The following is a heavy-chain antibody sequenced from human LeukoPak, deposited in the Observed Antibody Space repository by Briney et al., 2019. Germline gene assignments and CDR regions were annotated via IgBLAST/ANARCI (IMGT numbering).Heavy chain of an antibody. D-gene: IGHD4-23*01. CDR2: IRGSGDST. V-gene: IGHV3-23*01. CDR3: ARAGTTVVTPGAY. CDR1: GFTFINSA. Sequence: RGSLRLSSAAPGFTFINSAITRVCQRLGRGLWSVSSIRGSGDSTYYADSVKGRFTISRDNSKNTMYLQVSSLRAEDTALYYCARAGTTVVTPGAYWGQGTLVTVSS. J-gene: IGHJ4*02.